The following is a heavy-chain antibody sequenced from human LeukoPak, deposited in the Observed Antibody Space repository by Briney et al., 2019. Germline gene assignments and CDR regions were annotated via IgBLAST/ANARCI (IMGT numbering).Heavy chain of an antibody. CDR2: ISSSSSTI. V-gene: IGHV3-48*01. J-gene: IGHJ3*02. CDR3: AREGRMVHWAFDI. CDR1: GFTFSSYS. Sequence: GGSLRLSCAASGFTFSSYSMNWVRQAPGKGLEWVSYISSSSSTINYADSVKGRFTISRDNVKNSLYLLMNSLRAEDTALYYCAREGRMVHWAFDIWGQGTMVTVSS. D-gene: IGHD1-1*01.